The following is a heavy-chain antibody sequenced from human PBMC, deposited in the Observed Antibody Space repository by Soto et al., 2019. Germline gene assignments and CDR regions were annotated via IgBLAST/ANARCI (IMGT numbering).Heavy chain of an antibody. CDR1: GTSISNYY. Sequence: LSLTCIVSGTSISNYYWSWIRQPPGKGLEWVSYISSSSSTIYYADSVKGRFTISTDNAKNSLYLQMNSLRAEDTAVYYCARDQGYSYGPFDYWGQGTLVTVSS. D-gene: IGHD5-18*01. CDR3: ARDQGYSYGPFDY. J-gene: IGHJ4*02. V-gene: IGHV3-11*04. CDR2: ISSSSSTI.